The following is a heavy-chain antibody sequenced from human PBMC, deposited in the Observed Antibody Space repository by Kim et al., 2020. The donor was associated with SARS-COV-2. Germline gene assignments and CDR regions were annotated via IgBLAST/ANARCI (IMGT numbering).Heavy chain of an antibody. CDR2: IYHSGST. CDR1: GGSISSGGYS. V-gene: IGHV4-30-2*01. D-gene: IGHD3-16*02. J-gene: IGHJ4*02. Sequence: SETLSLTCAVSGGSISSGGYSWSWIRQPPGKGLEWIGYIYHSGSTYYNPSLKSRVTISVDRSKNQFSLKLSSVTAADTAVYYCARALEGELSLFYWGQGTLVTVSS. CDR3: ARALEGELSLFY.